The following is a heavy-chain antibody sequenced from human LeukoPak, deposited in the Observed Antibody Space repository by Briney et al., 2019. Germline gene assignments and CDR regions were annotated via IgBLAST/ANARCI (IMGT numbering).Heavy chain of an antibody. CDR1: GFTFSSYW. CDR2: ISGDATYT. V-gene: IGHV3-74*01. D-gene: IGHD2-21*02. Sequence: PGGSLRLSCAASGFTFSSYWIHWVRQVPGKGLVWVSRISGDATYTNYADSVRGRFSISRDNAKNTVYLQMNSLRAEDTAVYYCARAVVVTASDYWGQGTLVTVSS. CDR3: ARAVVVTASDY. J-gene: IGHJ4*02.